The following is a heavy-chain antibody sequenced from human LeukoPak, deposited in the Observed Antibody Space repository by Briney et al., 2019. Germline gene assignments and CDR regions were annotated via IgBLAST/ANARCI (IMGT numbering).Heavy chain of an antibody. CDR3: AKDQLPTAMVPHLHYYYYYGMDV. Sequence: PGGSLRLSCAASGFTFRSYAMSWVRQAPGKGLEWVSTLSGSDSSTYYADSVKGRFIISRDNSKNTLYLQMNSLRAEDTAVYYCAKDQLPTAMVPHLHYYYYYGMDVWGQGTTVTVSS. CDR1: GFTFRSYA. J-gene: IGHJ6*02. CDR2: LSGSDSST. V-gene: IGHV3-23*01. D-gene: IGHD5-18*01.